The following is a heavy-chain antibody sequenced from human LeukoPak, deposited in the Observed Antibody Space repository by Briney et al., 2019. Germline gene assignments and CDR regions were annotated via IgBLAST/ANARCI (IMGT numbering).Heavy chain of an antibody. J-gene: IGHJ5*02. Sequence: SETLSLTCAVSGGSISSSYYWSWIRQPPGKGLEWIGEINHSGSTNYNPSLKGRVTISVDTSKNQFSLKLSSVTAADTAVYYCARDPSLAAANWFDPWGQGTLVTVSS. D-gene: IGHD6-13*01. CDR1: GGSISSSYY. V-gene: IGHV4-34*01. CDR2: INHSGST. CDR3: ARDPSLAAANWFDP.